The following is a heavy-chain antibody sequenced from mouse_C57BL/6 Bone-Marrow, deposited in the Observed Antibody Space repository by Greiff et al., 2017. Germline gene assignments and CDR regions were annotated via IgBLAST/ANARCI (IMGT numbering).Heavy chain of an antibody. Sequence: QVQLKQPGAELVKPGASVKLSCKASGYTFTSYWMQWVKQRPGQGLEWIGEIDPSDSYTNYNQKFKGKATLTVDTSSSPAYMQLSSLTSEDSAVYYCARTGGLQLDFDYWGQGTTLTVSS. J-gene: IGHJ2*01. CDR2: IDPSDSYT. V-gene: IGHV1-50*01. CDR3: ARTGGLQLDFDY. CDR1: GYTFTSYW. D-gene: IGHD2-4*01.